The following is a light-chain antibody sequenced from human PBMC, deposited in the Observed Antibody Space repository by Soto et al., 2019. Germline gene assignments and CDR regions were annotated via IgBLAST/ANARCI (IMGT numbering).Light chain of an antibody. CDR3: ATWASSLSAGV. Sequence: QSALTQPPSVSAAPGQKVTISCSGSSSNIGNHYGFWYQQLPGTAPKLSIYENDKRTSGIPDRFSGSKSGTSATLGITGLATGDEEDYCCATWASSLSAGVFGGGTKVTVL. J-gene: IGLJ2*01. CDR1: SSNIGNHY. CDR2: END. V-gene: IGLV1-51*02.